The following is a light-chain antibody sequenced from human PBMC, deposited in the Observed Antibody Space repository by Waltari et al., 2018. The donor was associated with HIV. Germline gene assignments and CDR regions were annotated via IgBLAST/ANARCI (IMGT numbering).Light chain of an antibody. CDR2: RAN. CDR1: QSLAHTNGSTY. Sequence: EIIMTHTLPSPCVTLGEPAPVSCASTQSLAHTNGSTYLSWLHQRPGQPPRLNVFRANWRISGVTDRITGGGAGTDFTLKSSRVEPEDVGVYYCSQATEFPRTFGQGTKLEIK. V-gene: IGKV2-24*01. CDR3: SQATEFPRT. J-gene: IGKJ2*02.